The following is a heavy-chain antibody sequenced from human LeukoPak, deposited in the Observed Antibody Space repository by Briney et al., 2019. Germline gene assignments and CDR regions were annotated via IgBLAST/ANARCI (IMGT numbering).Heavy chain of an antibody. V-gene: IGHV4-34*01. D-gene: IGHD3-22*01. Sequence: SETLSLTCAVYGGSFSGYYWSWIRQPPGKGLEWIGEINHSGSTNYNPSLKSRVTISVDTSKNQLSLKLSSVTAADTAVYYCARISSSGSYSDAFDIWGQGTMVTVSS. CDR3: ARISSSGSYSDAFDI. CDR2: INHSGST. CDR1: GGSFSGYY. J-gene: IGHJ3*02.